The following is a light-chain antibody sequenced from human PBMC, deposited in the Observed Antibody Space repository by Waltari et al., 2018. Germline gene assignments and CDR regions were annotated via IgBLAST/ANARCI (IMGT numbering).Light chain of an antibody. CDR1: NHGPRS. Sequence: SYVLTHPPSLSVAPGKTALITCAGNNHGPRSVPWWQQTAGQAPVVVISYDNARPSGIPERFSAANSGNMATLTISRVEAGDEADYYCQVWDNYSDHWVFGGGTKLTVL. J-gene: IGLJ3*02. CDR2: YDN. V-gene: IGLV3-21*04. CDR3: QVWDNYSDHWV.